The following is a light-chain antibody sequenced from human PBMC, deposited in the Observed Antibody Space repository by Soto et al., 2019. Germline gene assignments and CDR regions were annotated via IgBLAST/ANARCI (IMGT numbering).Light chain of an antibody. CDR2: AAS. Sequence: EIMMTQSPVTLSVSPGERATLSCRASQNIHNNLAWYQQRPGQPPRLLVYAASTRATGTPVRFSGGGSGTEFTLTISSLQPEDFAVYYCQQYHNWPSRTFGPGTILEIK. J-gene: IGKJ2*01. V-gene: IGKV3-15*01. CDR1: QNIHNN. CDR3: QQYHNWPSRT.